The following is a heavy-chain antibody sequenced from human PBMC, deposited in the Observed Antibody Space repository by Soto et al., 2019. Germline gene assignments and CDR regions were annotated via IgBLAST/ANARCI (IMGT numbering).Heavy chain of an antibody. J-gene: IGHJ4*02. Sequence: EVQLLESGGGFVQPGGSLRLSCAASGFNFNIYAMSWVRQAPGRGLEWVSSITGNGATTYYPDSVKGRFTISRANSKKRWYLQMNSLGVEDRALYYCALDCPNYFGSGGGYYKAGGDYWGQGTLVTVSS. CDR2: ITGNGATT. V-gene: IGHV3-23*01. CDR1: GFNFNIYA. D-gene: IGHD3-10*01. CDR3: ALDCPNYFGSGGGYYKAGGDY.